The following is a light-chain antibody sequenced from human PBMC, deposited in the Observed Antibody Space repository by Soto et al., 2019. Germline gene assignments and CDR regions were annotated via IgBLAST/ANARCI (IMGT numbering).Light chain of an antibody. J-gene: IGKJ4*01. CDR1: QSVNSY. CDR2: DAA. CDR3: QRRSKWPLT. V-gene: IGKV3-11*01. Sequence: EIVLTQSPATLSLSPGERATLSCRASQSVNSYLAWYQQKPDQAPRLLIYDAANRATGIPARFSGSGSGTDFSLTISSLEPKDLAVYYCQRRSKWPLTFGGGTKVEIK.